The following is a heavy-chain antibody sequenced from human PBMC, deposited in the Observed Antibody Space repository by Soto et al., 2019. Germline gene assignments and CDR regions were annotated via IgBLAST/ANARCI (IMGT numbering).Heavy chain of an antibody. Sequence: GGSLRLSCAASGFTFSSYAMHWVRQAPGKGLEWVAVISYDGSNKYYADSVKGRFTISRDNSKNTLYLQMNSLRAEDTAVYYCARDEDHYYDSSGPLLYGMDVWGQGTTVTVSS. D-gene: IGHD3-22*01. J-gene: IGHJ6*02. CDR2: ISYDGSNK. CDR3: ARDEDHYYDSSGPLLYGMDV. V-gene: IGHV3-30-3*01. CDR1: GFTFSSYA.